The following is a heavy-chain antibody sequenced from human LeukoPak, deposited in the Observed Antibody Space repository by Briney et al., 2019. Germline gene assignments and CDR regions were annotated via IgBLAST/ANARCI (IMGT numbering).Heavy chain of an antibody. CDR1: GFTFSSYS. CDR3: ARDRLLFGL. V-gene: IGHV3-48*01. D-gene: IGHD3-10*01. CDR2: ISSSSSTI. Sequence: PGGSLRLSCAASGFTFSSYSMNWVRQAPGKGLEWVSYISSSSSTIYYADSVKGRFTISRDNAKNSLYLQMNSLRAKDTAVYYCARDRLLFGLRGQGTLVTVSS. J-gene: IGHJ4*02.